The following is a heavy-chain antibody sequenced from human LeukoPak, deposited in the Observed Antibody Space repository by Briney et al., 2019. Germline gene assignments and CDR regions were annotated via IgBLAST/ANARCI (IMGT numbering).Heavy chain of an antibody. CDR2: MNPNSGNT. J-gene: IGHJ4*02. Sequence: ASVKVSCKASGYTFTTFDINWVRQATGQGLEWMGWMNPNSGNTGYAQKFQGRVTMTRNTSISTAYMELSSLRSEDTAVYYCAREGYDYVWGSYRFSDYWGQGNLVTVSS. CDR1: GYTFTTFD. CDR3: AREGYDYVWGSYRFSDY. V-gene: IGHV1-8*02. D-gene: IGHD3-16*02.